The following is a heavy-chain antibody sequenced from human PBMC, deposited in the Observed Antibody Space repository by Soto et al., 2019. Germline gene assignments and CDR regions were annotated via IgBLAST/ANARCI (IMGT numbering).Heavy chain of an antibody. CDR2: INPNSGGT. D-gene: IGHD2-2*01. Sequence: ASVKVSCKASGYTFTGYYMHWVRQAPGQGLEWMGWINPNSGGTNYAQKFQGRVTMTRDTSISTAYMGLSRLRSDDTAVYYCAREGGYCSSTSCYGDGGNWFDPWGQGTLVTVSS. CDR3: AREGGYCSSTSCYGDGGNWFDP. CDR1: GYTFTGYY. V-gene: IGHV1-2*02. J-gene: IGHJ5*02.